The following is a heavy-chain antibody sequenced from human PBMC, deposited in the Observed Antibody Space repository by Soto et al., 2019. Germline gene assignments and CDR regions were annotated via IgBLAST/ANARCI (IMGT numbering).Heavy chain of an antibody. Sequence: APVKGSCKGSWFTLSSHSISWGGQGPGQGLEWMGWISAYNGNTNYAQKLQGRVTMTTDTSTSTAYMELRSLRSDDTAVYFCARVGRQSYYDGFPVYWGQGTLVTVSS. J-gene: IGHJ4*02. D-gene: IGHD3-22*01. CDR3: ARVGRQSYYDGFPVY. V-gene: IGHV1-18*04. CDR1: WFTLSSHS. CDR2: ISAYNGNT.